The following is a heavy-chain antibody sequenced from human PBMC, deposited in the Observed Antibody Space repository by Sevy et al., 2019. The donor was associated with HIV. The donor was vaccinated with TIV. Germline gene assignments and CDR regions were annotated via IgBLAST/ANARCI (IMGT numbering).Heavy chain of an antibody. V-gene: IGHV3-73*01. CDR3: TRHNYDSSDYNAFDI. D-gene: IGHD3-22*01. CDR1: GFTFSDSA. J-gene: IGHJ3*02. Sequence: GGSLRLSCAASGFTFSDSAMHWFRQASGKGLEWVGLIRNKANTYATTYGASVKGRFTISRDDSKNTAYLQMSSLKTEDTAVDSCTRHNYDSSDYNAFDIWGQGTMVTVSS. CDR2: IRNKANTYAT.